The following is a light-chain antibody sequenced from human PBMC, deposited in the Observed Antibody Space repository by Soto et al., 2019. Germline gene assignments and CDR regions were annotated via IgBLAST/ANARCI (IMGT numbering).Light chain of an antibody. CDR3: QSYDISLSGSWV. CDR1: SSNIGAGFD. Sequence: QLVLTQPPSVSGAPGQRVTISCTGSSSNIGAGFDVHWYQQLPGVAPKLLIYGNRNRPSGIPDRFSGSKSGSSASLAISGLQAEAEADYYCQSYDISLSGSWVFGGGTKLTVL. V-gene: IGLV1-40*01. CDR2: GNR. J-gene: IGLJ3*02.